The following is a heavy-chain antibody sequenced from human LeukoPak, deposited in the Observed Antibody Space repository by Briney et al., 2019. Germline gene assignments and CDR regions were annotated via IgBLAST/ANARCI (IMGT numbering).Heavy chain of an antibody. CDR1: GGSISSYY. D-gene: IGHD3-10*01. V-gene: IGHV4-59*01. J-gene: IGHJ5*02. CDR2: IYYSGST. CDR3: ARDRYYYGSGGNWFDP. Sequence: SETLSLTCTVSGGSISSYYWSWIRQPPGKGLEWIGYIYYSGSTNYNPSLKSRFTISVDTSKNQFSLKLSSVTAADTAVYYCARDRYYYGSGGNWFDPWGQGTLVTVSS.